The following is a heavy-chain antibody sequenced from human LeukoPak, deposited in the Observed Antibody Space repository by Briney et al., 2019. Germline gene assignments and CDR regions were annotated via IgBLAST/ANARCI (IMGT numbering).Heavy chain of an antibody. V-gene: IGHV4-4*07. CDR3: ARDFYASGFYFWFDP. J-gene: IGHJ5*02. CDR1: GGYTGSHY. D-gene: IGHD2/OR15-2a*01. CDR2: ISPSGTT. Sequence: SETLSLTCTVSGGYTGSHYWSWIRQPAGKGLEWIGRISPSGTTHYNPSLGSRVTMSVDASKNYFSLRLSSVTAADTAVYYCARDFYASGFYFWFDPWGQGMLVTVSS.